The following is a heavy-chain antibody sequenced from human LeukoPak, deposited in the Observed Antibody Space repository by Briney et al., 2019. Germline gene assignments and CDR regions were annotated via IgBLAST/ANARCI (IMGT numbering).Heavy chain of an antibody. D-gene: IGHD1-26*01. CDR2: ISGSGGDT. V-gene: IGHV3-23*01. CDR3: AKKGATTGDFDY. J-gene: IGHJ4*02. CDR1: GSTFSNFL. Sequence: TGGSLRLSCAASGSTFSNFLMTWVRQAPGKGPEWVSAISGSGGDTYYADSVKGRFTISRDKSKNTLYLQMNSLRAEDTAVYYCAKKGATTGDFDYWGQGTLVTVSS.